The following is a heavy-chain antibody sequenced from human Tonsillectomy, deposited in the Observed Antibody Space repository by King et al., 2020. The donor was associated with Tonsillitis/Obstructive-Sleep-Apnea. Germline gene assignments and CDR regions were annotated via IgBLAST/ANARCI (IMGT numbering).Heavy chain of an antibody. CDR3: ARLDYDILTGDYYGMDV. Sequence: VQLVGSGGGLVQPGGSLRLSCAASGFTFSSYDMLWVRQPTGKGLEWVSAIGSAGDTYYPGSVKGRFTISRENVKNYLYLQMNSLRAGDTAVYYCARLDYDILTGDYYGMDVWGQGTTVTVSS. D-gene: IGHD3-9*01. J-gene: IGHJ6*02. CDR1: GFTFSSYD. CDR2: IGSAGDT. V-gene: IGHV3-13*01.